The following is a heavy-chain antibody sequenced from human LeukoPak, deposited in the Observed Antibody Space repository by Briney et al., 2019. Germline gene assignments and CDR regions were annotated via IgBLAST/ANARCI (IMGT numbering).Heavy chain of an antibody. CDR2: ISSSGTYK. CDR3: AKGKDSVAGATNDY. V-gene: IGHV3-21*01. D-gene: IGHD6-19*01. J-gene: IGHJ4*02. CDR1: GFTFSSYS. Sequence: GGSLRLSCAVSGFTFSSYSMSWVRQAPGKGLEWVSSISSSGTYKYYAASVEGRFTISRDNAKNSLYLQMNSLRAEDTAVYYCAKGKDSVAGATNDYWGQGTLVTVSS.